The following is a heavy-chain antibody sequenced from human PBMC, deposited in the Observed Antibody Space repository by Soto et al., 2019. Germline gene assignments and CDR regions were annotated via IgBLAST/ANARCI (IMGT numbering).Heavy chain of an antibody. CDR1: GGSFSGYY. CDR2: INHSGST. CDR3: ARGWLAYSSSWYVGYNWFDP. V-gene: IGHV4-34*01. J-gene: IGHJ5*02. D-gene: IGHD6-13*01. Sequence: NPSETLSLTCAVYGGSFSGYYWSWIRQPPGKGLEWIGEINHSGSTNYNPSLKSRVTISVDTSKNQFSLKLSSVTAADTAVYYCARGWLAYSSSWYVGYNWFDPWGQGTLVTVSS.